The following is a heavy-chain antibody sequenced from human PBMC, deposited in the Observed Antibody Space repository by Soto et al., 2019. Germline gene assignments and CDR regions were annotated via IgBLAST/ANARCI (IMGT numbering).Heavy chain of an antibody. CDR1: GFTFGDYA. CDR3: TGVWAVAGTSFDY. D-gene: IGHD6-19*01. V-gene: IGHV3-49*03. Sequence: PGGSLRLSCTASGFTFGDYAMSWFRQAPGKGLEWVGFIRSKAYGGTTEYAASVKGRFTISRDDSKSIAYLQMNSLKTEDTAVYYCTGVWAVAGTSFDYWGQGTLVTVSS. J-gene: IGHJ4*02. CDR2: IRSKAYGGTT.